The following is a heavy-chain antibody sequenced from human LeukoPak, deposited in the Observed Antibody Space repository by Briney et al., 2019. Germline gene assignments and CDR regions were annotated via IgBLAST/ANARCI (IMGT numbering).Heavy chain of an antibody. J-gene: IGHJ4*02. CDR2: INHSGST. Sequence: SETLSLTCAVYGGSFSGYYWSWIRQPPGKGLEWIGEINHSGSTNYNPSLKSRVTISVDTSKNQFSLKLSSVTAADTAVYYCAIFAAAAGKFGYWGQGTLATVSS. CDR1: GGSFSGYY. D-gene: IGHD6-13*01. V-gene: IGHV4-34*01. CDR3: AIFAAAAGKFGY.